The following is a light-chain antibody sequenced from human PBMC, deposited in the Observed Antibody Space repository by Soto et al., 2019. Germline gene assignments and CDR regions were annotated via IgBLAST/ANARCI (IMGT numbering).Light chain of an antibody. V-gene: IGKV3-15*01. CDR1: QSVNSH. J-gene: IGKJ1*01. CDR2: GAS. CDR3: QQYNSWPRT. Sequence: EIVMTQSPATLSGSPGERATLSCRASQSVNSHLAWYHQKPDQAPRLLIYGASTRATGIPARFSGSGSGTEFTLTISSLQPEDFAVYFCQQYNSWPRTFGQGTKVEVK.